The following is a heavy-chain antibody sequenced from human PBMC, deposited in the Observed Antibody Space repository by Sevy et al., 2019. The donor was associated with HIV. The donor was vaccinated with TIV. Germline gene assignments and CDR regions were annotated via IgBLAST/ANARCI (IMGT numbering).Heavy chain of an antibody. CDR1: GFKFSIYY. D-gene: IGHD1-26*01. CDR2: INSDGKIT. J-gene: IGHJ4*02. Sequence: GGSLRLSCAASGFKFSIYYMHWVRQVPGKGLVWVSRINSDGKITDYADSVKGRFTISRDNAKNTMYLQMNSLRAEDTAVYYCVRGTKGVGDYWGQGTLVTVSS. CDR3: VRGTKGVGDY. V-gene: IGHV3-74*01.